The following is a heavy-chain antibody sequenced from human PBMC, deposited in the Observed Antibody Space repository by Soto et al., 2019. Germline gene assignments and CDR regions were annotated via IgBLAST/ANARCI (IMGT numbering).Heavy chain of an antibody. J-gene: IGHJ3*02. Sequence: QVQLVQSGAEVKKPGSSVKVSCKASGGTFSSYAISWVRQAPGQGLEWMGGIIPIFGTANYAQKFQGRVTITADESTSTAYMELSSLRSEDTAVYYCARVGTTYYYDSSGYFAFDIRGQGTMVTVSS. CDR2: IIPIFGTA. V-gene: IGHV1-69*01. D-gene: IGHD3-22*01. CDR3: ARVGTTYYYDSSGYFAFDI. CDR1: GGTFSSYA.